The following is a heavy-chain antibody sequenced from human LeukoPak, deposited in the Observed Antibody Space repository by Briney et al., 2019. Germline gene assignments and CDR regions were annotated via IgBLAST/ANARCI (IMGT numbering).Heavy chain of an antibody. V-gene: IGHV1-69*04. CDR1: GGTFSSYA. J-gene: IGHJ5*02. D-gene: IGHD6-13*01. Sequence: SVKVSCKASGGTFSSYAISWVRQAPGQGLEWMGRIIPILGTANYAQKFQGRVTITADKSTSTAYMELSSLRSEDTAVYYCARAQWAAAATGFDPWGQGTLVTVSS. CDR3: ARAQWAAAATGFDP. CDR2: IIPILGTA.